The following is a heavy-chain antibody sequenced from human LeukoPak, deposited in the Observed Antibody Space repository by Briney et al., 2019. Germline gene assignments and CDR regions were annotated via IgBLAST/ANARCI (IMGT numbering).Heavy chain of an antibody. Sequence: PGGSLRLSCAGSGFALKSYSLTWVRQAPGKGLEWVSSISSTCAYIHYADSVKGRFTISRDNVDNVVYLEMNSLGAEDTATYYCARVAVSGPTGWFDSWGQGTLVIVSS. CDR3: ARVAVSGPTGWFDS. CDR1: GFALKSYS. D-gene: IGHD2-8*02. J-gene: IGHJ5*01. CDR2: ISSTCAYI. V-gene: IGHV3-21*01.